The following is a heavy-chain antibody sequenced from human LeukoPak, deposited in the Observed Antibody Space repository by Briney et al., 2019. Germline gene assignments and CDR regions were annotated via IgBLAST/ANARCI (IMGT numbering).Heavy chain of an antibody. D-gene: IGHD6-13*01. J-gene: IGHJ4*02. V-gene: IGHV1-2*02. CDR1: GYTFTSYG. CDR3: AREQQPTYYFDY. Sequence: ASVKVSCKASGYTFTSYGISWVRQAPGQGLEWMGWINPNSGGTNYAQKFQGRVTMTRDTSISTAYMELSRLRSDDTAVYYCAREQQPTYYFDYWGQGTLVTVSS. CDR2: INPNSGGT.